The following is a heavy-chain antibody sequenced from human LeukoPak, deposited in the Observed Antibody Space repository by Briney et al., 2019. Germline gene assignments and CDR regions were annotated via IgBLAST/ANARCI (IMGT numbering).Heavy chain of an antibody. Sequence: GESLKISCKGSGYSFTSYWIGWVRQMPGKGLEWMGIIYPGDSDTRYSPSFQGQVTISADKSISTAYLQWSSLKASDTAMYYCARSPPSQADYYYGSGSYYLEPFDYWGQGTLVTVSS. D-gene: IGHD3-10*01. J-gene: IGHJ4*02. CDR1: GYSFTSYW. CDR3: ARSPPSQADYYYGSGSYYLEPFDY. CDR2: IYPGDSDT. V-gene: IGHV5-51*01.